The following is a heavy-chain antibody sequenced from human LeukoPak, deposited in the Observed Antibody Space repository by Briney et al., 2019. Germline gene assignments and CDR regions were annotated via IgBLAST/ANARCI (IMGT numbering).Heavy chain of an antibody. V-gene: IGHV3-23*01. CDR1: GFAFRSYG. Sequence: GGSLRLSCAASGFAFRSYGLSWVRQAPGRGLEWVSSVSSSGGITWNADSVKGRITISRDFSKNTLFLLMNSLRAEDTAIYYCARHDGSGYYYPLDQWGQGTLVTVSS. CDR3: ARHDGSGYYYPLDQ. CDR2: VSSSGGIT. J-gene: IGHJ4*02. D-gene: IGHD3-10*01.